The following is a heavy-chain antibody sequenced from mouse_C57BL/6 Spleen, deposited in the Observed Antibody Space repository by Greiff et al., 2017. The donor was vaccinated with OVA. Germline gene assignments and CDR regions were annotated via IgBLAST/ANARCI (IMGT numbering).Heavy chain of an antibody. CDR2: IRNKANGYTT. J-gene: IGHJ4*01. CDR1: GFTFTDYY. D-gene: IGHD1-1*01. CDR3: ASASFITTVVDAMDY. V-gene: IGHV7-3*01. Sequence: EVNVVESGGGLVQPGGSLSLSCAASGFTFTDYYMSWVRQPPGKGLEWLGSIRNKANGYTTEYSASAQGRFSISRANSQSILYLQMNALRAEDSVTYYCASASFITTVVDAMDYWGQGTSVTVSS.